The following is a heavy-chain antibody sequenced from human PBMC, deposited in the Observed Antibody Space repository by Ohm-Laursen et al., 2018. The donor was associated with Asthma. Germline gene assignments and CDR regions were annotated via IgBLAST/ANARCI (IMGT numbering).Heavy chain of an antibody. CDR3: ALIQENWNYDY. CDR1: GYSFTDYY. CDR2: FDPEDGET. D-gene: IGHD1-1*01. Sequence: GSSVKVSCKPSGYSFTDYYINWVRQAPGKGLEWMGGFDPEDGETIYAQKFQGRVTMTEDTSTDTAYMELSSLRSEDTAVYYCALIQENWNYDYWGQGTLVTVSS. V-gene: IGHV1-24*01. J-gene: IGHJ4*02.